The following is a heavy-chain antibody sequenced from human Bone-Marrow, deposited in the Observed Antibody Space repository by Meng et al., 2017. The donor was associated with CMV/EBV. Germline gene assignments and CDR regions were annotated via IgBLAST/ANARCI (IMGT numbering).Heavy chain of an antibody. CDR3: AKVKAGTTFSNWFAP. V-gene: IGHV3-23*01. CDR1: GFTFSSYA. D-gene: IGHD1-7*01. CDR2: ISGSGGST. J-gene: IGHJ5*02. Sequence: GESLKISCAASGFTFSSYAMSWVRQAPGKGLEWVSAISGSGGSTYYADSVKGRFTISRDNSKNTLYLQMNSLRAEDTAVYYCAKVKAGTTFSNWFAPWGQGHLVNVDS.